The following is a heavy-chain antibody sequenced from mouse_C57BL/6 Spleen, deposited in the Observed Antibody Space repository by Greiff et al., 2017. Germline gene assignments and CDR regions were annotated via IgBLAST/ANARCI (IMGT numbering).Heavy chain of an antibody. V-gene: IGHV1-64*01. CDR2: IHPNSGST. CDR3: ARSKGTTVYYFDY. CDR1: GYTFTSSW. Sequence: VQLQQPGAGLVKPGASVKLSCKASGYTFTSSWMHWVKQRPGQGLEWIGMIHPNSGSTNYNEKFNSKATLTVDKSSSTAYMQLSSLTSEDSAVYYCARSKGTTVYYFDYGGQGTTLTVSS. J-gene: IGHJ2*01. D-gene: IGHD1-1*01.